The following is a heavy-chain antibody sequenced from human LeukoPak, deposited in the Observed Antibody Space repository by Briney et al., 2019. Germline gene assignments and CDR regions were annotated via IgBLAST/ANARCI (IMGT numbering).Heavy chain of an antibody. J-gene: IGHJ6*03. V-gene: IGHV1-69*06. Sequence: SVKVSCKASGGTFSSYAISWVRQAPGQGLEWMGGIIPIFGTTSYAQKFQDRVTITADKSTSTAYMELSSLRSEDTAVYYCARVVGLTGYSSSWYSGYYYYMDVWGKGTTVTVSS. CDR2: IIPIFGTT. D-gene: IGHD6-13*01. CDR3: ARVVGLTGYSSSWYSGYYYYMDV. CDR1: GGTFSSYA.